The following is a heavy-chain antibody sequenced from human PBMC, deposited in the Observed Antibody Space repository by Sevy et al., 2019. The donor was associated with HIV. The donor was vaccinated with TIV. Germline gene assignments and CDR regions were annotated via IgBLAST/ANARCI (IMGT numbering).Heavy chain of an antibody. CDR2: INYSGST. D-gene: IGHD2-2*01. V-gene: IGHV4-34*01. J-gene: IGHJ3*02. CDR3: ARHCSSTSCSHAFDI. CDR1: GGSFSGYY. Sequence: SETLSLTCAVYGGSFSGYYWSWIRQPPGKGLEWIGEINYSGSTNYNPSLKSRVTISGDTSKNQFSLKLSSVTAADTAVYYCARHCSSTSCSHAFDIWGQGTMVTVS.